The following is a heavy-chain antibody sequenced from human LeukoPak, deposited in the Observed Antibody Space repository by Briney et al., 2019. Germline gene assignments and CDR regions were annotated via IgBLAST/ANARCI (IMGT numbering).Heavy chain of an antibody. D-gene: IGHD2-2*02. V-gene: IGHV3-30*02. J-gene: IGHJ4*02. Sequence: GGSLRLSCAASGFTFSSYGMHWVRQAPGKRLEWVAFIRFDGSSNSYVDSVKGRFTISRDNSKNTLYLQMNSLRAEDTAIYYCTKDPPVVPAPIKADFWGQGTLVTVSS. CDR3: TKDPPVVPAPIKADF. CDR1: GFTFSSYG. CDR2: IRFDGSSN.